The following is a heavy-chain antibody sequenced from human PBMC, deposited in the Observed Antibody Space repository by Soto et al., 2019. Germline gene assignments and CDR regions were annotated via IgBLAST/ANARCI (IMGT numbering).Heavy chain of an antibody. V-gene: IGHV4-34*01. J-gene: IGHJ4*02. CDR2: INHSGST. CDR3: ARRGRITIFGVTTTTVIDY. Sequence: SETLSLTCAVYGGSFSGYYWSWIRQPPGKGLEWIGEINHSGSTNYNPSLKSRVTISVDTSKNQFSLKLSSVTAADTAVYYCARRGRITIFGVTTTTVIDYWGQGTLVTVSS. CDR1: GGSFSGYY. D-gene: IGHD3-3*01.